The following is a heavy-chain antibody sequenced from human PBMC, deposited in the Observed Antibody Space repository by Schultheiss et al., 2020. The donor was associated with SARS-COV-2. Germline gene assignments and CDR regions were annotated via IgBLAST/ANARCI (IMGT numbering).Heavy chain of an antibody. CDR1: GFTFSSYS. CDR2: IRSSGRDI. D-gene: IGHD4-17*01. V-gene: IGHV3-21*01. J-gene: IGHJ4*02. Sequence: GGSLRLSCAASGFTFSSYSMNWVRQAPGKGLEFVASIRSSGRDIYYADSVKGRFTISRDNAKNSLYLQMNSLRAEDTAVYYCARDKLRLRLFDYWGQGTLVTVSS. CDR3: ARDKLRLRLFDY.